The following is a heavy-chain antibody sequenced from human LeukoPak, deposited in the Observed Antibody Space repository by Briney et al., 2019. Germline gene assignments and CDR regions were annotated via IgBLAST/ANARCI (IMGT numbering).Heavy chain of an antibody. CDR2: IYYSGST. D-gene: IGHD2/OR15-2a*01. CDR3: ARRRAPTVIVWFDP. V-gene: IGHV4-39*01. Sequence: PSETLSLTCTVSGGSISSSSYYWGWIRQPPGKGLEWIGSIYYSGSTYYNPSLKSRVTISVDTSKNQFSLKLSSVTAADTAVYYCARRRAPTVIVWFDPWGQGTLVTVSS. CDR1: GGSISSSSYY. J-gene: IGHJ5*02.